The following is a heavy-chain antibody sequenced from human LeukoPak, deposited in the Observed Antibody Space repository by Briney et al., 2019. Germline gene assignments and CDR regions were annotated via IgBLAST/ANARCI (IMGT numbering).Heavy chain of an antibody. CDR1: GGSISSYY. D-gene: IGHD2-15*01. CDR2: IYYSGST. J-gene: IGHJ4*02. CDR3: AREDEGSLDY. V-gene: IGHV4-59*01. Sequence: PSETLSLTCTVSGGSISSYYWSWIRQLPGKGLEWIGYIYYSGSTNYNPSLKSRVTISVDTSKNQFSLKLSSVTAADTAVYYCAREDEGSLDYWGQGTLVTVSS.